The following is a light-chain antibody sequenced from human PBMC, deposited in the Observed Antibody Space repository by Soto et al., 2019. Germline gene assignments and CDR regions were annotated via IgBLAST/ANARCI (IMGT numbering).Light chain of an antibody. CDR2: ANN. V-gene: IGLV1-40*01. J-gene: IGLJ2*01. Sequence: QYVLTQPPSVSGAPGQRVTMSCTGSSSNVGAGYDVHWYQQLPGTAPKLLIYANNNRPSGVPDRFSGSKSGTSASLAISGLQAEDEADYYCQSYDSSLNSRVFGGGTQLTVL. CDR3: QSYDSSLNSRV. CDR1: SSNVGAGYD.